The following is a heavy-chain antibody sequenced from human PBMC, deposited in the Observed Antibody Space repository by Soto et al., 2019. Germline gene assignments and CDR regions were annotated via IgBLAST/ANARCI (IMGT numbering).Heavy chain of an antibody. Sequence: PSETLSLTCAVYGGSFSGYYWSWIRQPPGKGLEWIGEINHSGSTNYNPSLKSRVTISVDTSKNQFSLKLSSVTAADTAVYYCARVDYYGSGSSMGGSFRGQGTLVTVSS. CDR2: INHSGST. CDR1: GGSFSGYY. J-gene: IGHJ4*02. CDR3: ARVDYYGSGSSMGGSF. V-gene: IGHV4-34*01. D-gene: IGHD3-10*01.